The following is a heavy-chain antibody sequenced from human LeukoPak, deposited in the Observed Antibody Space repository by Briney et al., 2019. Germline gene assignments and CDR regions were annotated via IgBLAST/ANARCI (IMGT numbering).Heavy chain of an antibody. D-gene: IGHD2-2*01. CDR1: GGSFTGYY. CDR3: ARVVVVVPALFYFYG. CDR2: INHSVST. J-gene: IGHJ4*02. V-gene: IGHV4-34*01. Sequence: TLSLTCAVYGGSFTGYYWSWIRQPPGKGREWIGEINHSVSTNYNPSLKGRVPMSVHTSKSQFSLKLSSVAAADTGVYYCARVVVVVPALFYFYGWGEGSQVAVSS.